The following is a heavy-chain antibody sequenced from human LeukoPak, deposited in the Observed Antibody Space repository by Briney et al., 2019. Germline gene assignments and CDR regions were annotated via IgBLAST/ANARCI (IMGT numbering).Heavy chain of an antibody. Sequence: SETLSLTCAVSGGSINSGGYSWSWIRQPPGKGLEWIGYIYYRGSTYYNPSLKSRVTISVDTSKNQFSLKLSSVTAADTAVYYCARLRVVPVAIRAGQNTAMVKRGRFDYWGQGTLVTVSS. J-gene: IGHJ4*02. CDR3: ARLRVVPVAIRAGQNTAMVKRGRFDY. CDR2: IYYRGST. V-gene: IGHV4-30-4*07. CDR1: GGSINSGGYS. D-gene: IGHD5-18*01.